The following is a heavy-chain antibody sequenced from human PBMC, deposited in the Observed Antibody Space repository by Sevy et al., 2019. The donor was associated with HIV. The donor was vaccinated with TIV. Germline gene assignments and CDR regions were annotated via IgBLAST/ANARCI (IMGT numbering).Heavy chain of an antibody. CDR3: VRDSNYYDSSGYYRGAAFDI. CDR2: ISYDGSNK. Sequence: GGSLRLSCAASGFTFSSYAMHWVRQAPGKGLEWVAVISYDGSNKYYADSVKGRFTISRDNSKNTLYLQMNSLRAEDTAVYYCVRDSNYYDSSGYYRGAAFDIWGQGTMVTVSS. D-gene: IGHD3-22*01. V-gene: IGHV3-30-3*01. CDR1: GFTFSSYA. J-gene: IGHJ3*02.